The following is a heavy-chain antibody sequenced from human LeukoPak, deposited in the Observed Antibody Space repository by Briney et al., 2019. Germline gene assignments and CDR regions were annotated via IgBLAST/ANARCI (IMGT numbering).Heavy chain of an antibody. CDR3: AKDHGVDFWSGEGDYFDY. CDR2: ISYDGSNK. J-gene: IGHJ4*02. CDR1: GFTFSSYG. D-gene: IGHD3-3*01. Sequence: GRSLRLSGAASGFTFSSYGMHWVRQAPGKGLEWVAVISYDGSNKYYADFVKGRFTISRDNSKNTLYLQMNSLRAEDTAVHYCAKDHGVDFWSGEGDYFDYWGQGTLVTVSS. V-gene: IGHV3-30*18.